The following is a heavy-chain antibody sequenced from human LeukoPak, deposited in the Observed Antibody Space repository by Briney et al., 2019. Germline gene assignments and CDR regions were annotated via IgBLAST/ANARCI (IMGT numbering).Heavy chain of an antibody. CDR2: IYYSGST. CDR1: GGSISSYY. D-gene: IGHD6-19*01. J-gene: IGHJ4*02. V-gene: IGHV4-59*01. Sequence: SETLSLTCTVSGGSISSYYWSWIRQPPGKGLEWIGYIYYSGSTNYNPSLKSRVTISVDTSKNQFSLKLSSVTAADTAVYYCARVGYSSGWYFFDSWAREPWSPSPQ. CDR3: ARVGYSSGWYFFDS.